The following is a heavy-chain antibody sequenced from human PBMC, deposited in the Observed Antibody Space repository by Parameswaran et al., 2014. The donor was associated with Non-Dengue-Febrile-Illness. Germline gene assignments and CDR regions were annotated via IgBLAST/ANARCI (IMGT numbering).Heavy chain of an antibody. J-gene: IGHJ6*02. Sequence: VRQMPGKGLEWVSVIYSGGSTYYADSVKGRFTISRDNSKNTLYLQMNSLRAEDTAVYYCARDRYNWNYPYYYYGMDVWGQGTTVTVSS. D-gene: IGHD1-7*01. CDR3: ARDRYNWNYPYYYYGMDV. V-gene: IGHV3-66*01. CDR2: IYSGGST.